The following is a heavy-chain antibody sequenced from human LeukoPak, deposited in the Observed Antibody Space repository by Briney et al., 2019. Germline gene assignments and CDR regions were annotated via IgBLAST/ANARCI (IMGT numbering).Heavy chain of an antibody. Sequence: GGSLRLSCAASGFTFSSYAMSWVRQAPGKGLEWVAVISGSCGSTSYADSVKGRFTISRDNSKNTLYLQMNSLRAEDTAVYYCAKGKVVTGIDYWGQGTLVTVSS. CDR3: AKGKVVTGIDY. CDR2: ISGSCGST. J-gene: IGHJ4*02. CDR1: GFTFSSYA. D-gene: IGHD2-21*02. V-gene: IGHV3-23*01.